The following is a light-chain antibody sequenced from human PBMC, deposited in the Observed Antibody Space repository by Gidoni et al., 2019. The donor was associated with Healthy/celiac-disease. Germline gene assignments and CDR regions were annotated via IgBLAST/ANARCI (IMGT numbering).Light chain of an antibody. CDR3: QQRSNWPPLT. J-gene: IGKJ4*01. CDR1: QSVISY. Sequence: EIVLTQSPATLSLSPGERATLSCRASQSVISYLVWYHQKPGQAPRLLIYGASNRATGIPARFSGSGSGTDFTLTISSLEPEDFAVYYCQQRSNWPPLTFGGGTKVEIK. V-gene: IGKV3-11*01. CDR2: GAS.